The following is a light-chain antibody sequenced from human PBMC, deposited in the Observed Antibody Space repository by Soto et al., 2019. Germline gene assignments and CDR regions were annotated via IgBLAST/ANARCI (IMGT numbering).Light chain of an antibody. CDR3: LQYHNLWA. V-gene: IGKV3-15*01. CDR2: RAS. CDR1: QNIYYN. J-gene: IGKJ1*01. Sequence: IVMTPSPATLSVSPGESATLSCRASQNIYYNVAWYQHRPGQAPRLLISRASTRATGVPARFSGSGSGTEFTLTISSLQSEDFTVYSCLQYHNLWAFGQGTKVDIK.